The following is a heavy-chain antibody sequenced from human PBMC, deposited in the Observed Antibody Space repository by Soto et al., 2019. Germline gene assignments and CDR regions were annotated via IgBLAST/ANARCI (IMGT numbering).Heavy chain of an antibody. CDR3: AKALGELSPESYDY. Sequence: QVQLVESGGGVVQPGRSLRLSCAASGFTFSYYARHWVRQAPGKGLEWVAVISYDGSEKYYADSVKGRFTISRDNSKNTLSLQMNSLRAEDTAVYYCAKALGELSPESYDYWGQGTLITVSS. CDR2: ISYDGSEK. V-gene: IGHV3-30*18. CDR1: GFTFSYYA. J-gene: IGHJ4*02. D-gene: IGHD3-16*02.